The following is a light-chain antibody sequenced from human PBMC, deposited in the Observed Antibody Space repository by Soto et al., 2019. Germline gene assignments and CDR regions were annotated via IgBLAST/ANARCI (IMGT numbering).Light chain of an antibody. J-gene: IGKJ1*01. V-gene: IGKV3D-20*01. Sequence: IGLTHSAVTLSLSPGEISTLSCGASQSVSRSYLAWYQQKPGLAPRLLIYDASTRATGIPDRFSGSGSGKELTTTISRMAPEDFELYHCTTSGESNGKFGQGTK. CDR3: TTSGESNGK. CDR1: QSVSRSY. CDR2: DAS.